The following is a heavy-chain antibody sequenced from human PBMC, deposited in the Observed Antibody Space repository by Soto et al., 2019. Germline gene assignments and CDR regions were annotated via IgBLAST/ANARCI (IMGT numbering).Heavy chain of an antibody. CDR2: INQDGSEK. D-gene: IGHD5-18*01. CDR1: GFTFRTYW. V-gene: IGHV3-7*05. J-gene: IGHJ6*02. CDR3: VRDGSTSSYSYDYHGMDV. Sequence: EVQLVESGGGLVQPGGSLRLSCGASGFTFRTYWLSWVRQVPGKGLEWVDNINQDGSEKNYVDSVKGRFTISRDNAKNSLHLQMSSLRAEDTALYYCVRDGSTSSYSYDYHGMDVWGQGTTVTVSS.